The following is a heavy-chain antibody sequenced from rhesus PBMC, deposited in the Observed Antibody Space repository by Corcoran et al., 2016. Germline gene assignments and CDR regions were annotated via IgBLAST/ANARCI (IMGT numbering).Heavy chain of an antibody. D-gene: IGHD2-2*01. CDR2: ISSSGGST. J-gene: IGHJ2*01. CDR3: ARIVPNLDWYFDI. V-gene: IGHV4-173*01. CDR1: GGYISMNH. Sequence: QLQLQESGPGLVKPSETPSLTCAVSGGYISMNHWSGIRQAPGRGLEWIGRISSSGGSTDYNPSLKSRGTISTDTSKNQFSLKLSSVTAADTAVYYCARIVPNLDWYFDIWGPGTPITISS.